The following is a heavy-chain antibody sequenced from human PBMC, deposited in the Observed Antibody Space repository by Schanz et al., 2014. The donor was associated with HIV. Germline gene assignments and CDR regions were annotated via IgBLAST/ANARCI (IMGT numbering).Heavy chain of an antibody. CDR3: ARDRPVIVRATRADGGTDFDY. CDR1: GGTLGSNT. CDR2: VIPMRGIP. V-gene: IGHV1-69*09. Sequence: VQLVQSGAEAKKSGSSVKVSCKASGGTLGSNTINWVRQAPGRGLEWMGGVIPMRGIPNFSQHFQGRVTLTADTTTSPAYMELRRLRADDTAVYCCARDRPVIVRATRADGGTDFDYWGQGTLVTVSS. D-gene: IGHD1-26*01. J-gene: IGHJ4*02.